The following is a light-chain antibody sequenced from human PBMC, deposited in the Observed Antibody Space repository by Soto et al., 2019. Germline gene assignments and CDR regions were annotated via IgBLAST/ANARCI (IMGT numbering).Light chain of an antibody. CDR1: QGISSY. V-gene: IGKV1-27*01. CDR3: QKYNSAPLT. Sequence: SPSSLSASVGDRVTITCRASQGISSYLAWYQQKPGKVPKVLIYAASTLQSGVPSRFSGSGSGTDFTLTISSLQPEDAATYYCQKYNSAPLTFGGGTKVDIK. CDR2: AAS. J-gene: IGKJ4*01.